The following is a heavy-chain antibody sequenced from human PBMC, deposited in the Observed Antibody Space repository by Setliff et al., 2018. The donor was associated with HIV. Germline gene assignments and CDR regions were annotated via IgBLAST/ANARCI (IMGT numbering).Heavy chain of an antibody. CDR3: AKDHYDSSQATLDY. V-gene: IGHV3-15*01. Sequence: GGSLRLSCTVSGFTFDNAWMAWVRQAPGGGLEWVGHMNSKTRGGAPDYAAPVKGRFTISRDDSKNTFYLHMDSLRAEDTAVYYCAKDHYDSSQATLDYRGQGTLVTVST. CDR2: MNSKTRGGAP. D-gene: IGHD3-22*01. J-gene: IGHJ4*02. CDR1: GFTFDNAW.